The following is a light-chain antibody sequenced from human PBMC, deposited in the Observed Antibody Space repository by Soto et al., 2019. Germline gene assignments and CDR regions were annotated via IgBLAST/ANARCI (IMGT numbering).Light chain of an antibody. CDR1: SSNIGAGYD. CDR3: QSYDTSLSGAV. J-gene: IGLJ2*01. Sequence: QSVLTQPPSVSGAPGQRVTISCTGSSSNIGAGYDVHWYQQLLGTAPKLLISGNSNRPSGVPDRFSGSKSGTSASLAITGLQAEDEADYYCQSYDTSLSGAVFGGGTKLTVL. V-gene: IGLV1-40*01. CDR2: GNS.